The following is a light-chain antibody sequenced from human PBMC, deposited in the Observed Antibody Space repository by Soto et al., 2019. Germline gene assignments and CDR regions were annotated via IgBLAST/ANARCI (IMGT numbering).Light chain of an antibody. CDR3: QQYGSSGT. Sequence: EVMWTHSPVTLSLSSVERATLSFRASQSFRGLLAWYQQKPGQAPRLLIYGAFSRATGIPDSFSGSGSGTEFTLTISRLQPEDFAVYYCQQYGSSGTFGQGTKVDIK. CDR1: QSFRGL. CDR2: GAF. V-gene: IGKV3-20*01. J-gene: IGKJ1*01.